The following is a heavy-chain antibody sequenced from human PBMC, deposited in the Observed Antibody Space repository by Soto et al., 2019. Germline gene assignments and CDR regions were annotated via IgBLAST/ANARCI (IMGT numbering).Heavy chain of an antibody. J-gene: IGHJ4*02. D-gene: IGHD2-21*01. Sequence: GGSLRLSCAASGFTLSSYAMHWVRQAPGKGLEWVAVISYDGSNKYYADSVKGRFTISRDNSKNTLYLQMNSLRAEDTAVYYSASFRDEVVAPDYWGQGTLVTVSS. CDR1: GFTLSSYA. CDR2: ISYDGSNK. V-gene: IGHV3-30-3*01. CDR3: ASFRDEVVAPDY.